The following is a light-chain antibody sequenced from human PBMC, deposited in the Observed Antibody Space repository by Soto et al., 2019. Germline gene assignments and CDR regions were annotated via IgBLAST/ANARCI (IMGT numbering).Light chain of an antibody. J-gene: IGKJ1*01. CDR1: QSVRRD. CDR3: LQFTKWPWT. Sequence: EIVMTQSPATLSVSPGDTATLSCRANQSVRRDLTWYQQKRGQAPRLLMYDASTRAAGVPARFSGSGSGTEFTLTISSLQSEDFAVYYCLQFTKWPWTFGQGTKVEIK. V-gene: IGKV3-15*01. CDR2: DAS.